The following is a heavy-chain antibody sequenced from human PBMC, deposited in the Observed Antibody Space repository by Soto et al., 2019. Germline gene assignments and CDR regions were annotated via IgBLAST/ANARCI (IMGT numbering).Heavy chain of an antibody. Sequence: RGESLKISCKGSGYSFTSYWIGWVRQMPGKGLEWMGIIYPGDSDTRYSPSFQGQVTISADKSISAAYLQWSSLKASDTAMYYCARQGLEYTYCDILTGYYSRLGYYYYYMDVWGKGTSVTRLL. D-gene: IGHD3-9*01. J-gene: IGHJ6*03. CDR3: ARQGLEYTYCDILTGYYSRLGYYYYYMDV. CDR2: IYPGDSDT. CDR1: GYSFTSYW. V-gene: IGHV5-51*01.